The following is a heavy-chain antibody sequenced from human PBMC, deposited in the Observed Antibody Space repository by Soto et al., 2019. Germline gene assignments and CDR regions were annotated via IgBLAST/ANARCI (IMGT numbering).Heavy chain of an antibody. CDR2: ISSTTNYI. Sequence: EVQLVESGGGLVKPGGSLRLSCAASGFTFTRYSMNWVRQAPGKRLEWVSSISSTTNYIYYGDSMKGRFTISRDNAKNLLYLEMNSLRAEDTAVYYCARESEDFTSNFDYWGQGTLVTVSS. CDR3: ARESEDFTSNFDY. J-gene: IGHJ4*02. CDR1: GFTFTRYS. V-gene: IGHV3-21*06.